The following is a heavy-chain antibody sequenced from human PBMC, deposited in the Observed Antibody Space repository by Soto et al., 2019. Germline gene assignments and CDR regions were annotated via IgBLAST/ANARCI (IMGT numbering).Heavy chain of an antibody. CDR1: GFTFRDYY. CDR2: ISSSTSYT. V-gene: IGHV3-11*06. Sequence: GGSLRLSCAASGFTFRDYYMSWIRQAPGKGLEWVSYISSSTSYTNYADSVKGRFTISRDNAKNSLYLQMNSLRAEDTAVYYCAREEDIVLVPAAAFGYWGQGTLVTVS. J-gene: IGHJ4*02. CDR3: AREEDIVLVPAAAFGY. D-gene: IGHD2-2*01.